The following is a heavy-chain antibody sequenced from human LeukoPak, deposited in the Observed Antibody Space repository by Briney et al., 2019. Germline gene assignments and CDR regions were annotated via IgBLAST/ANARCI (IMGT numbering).Heavy chain of an antibody. J-gene: IGHJ4*02. CDR3: ARGLAARRNFDY. D-gene: IGHD6-6*01. V-gene: IGHV4-31*03. CDR1: GGSISSGGYY. Sequence: SETLSLTCTVSGGSISSGGYYWSWIRQHPGKGLEWIGYIYYSGSTYYNPSLKSRVTISVDTSKNQFSLKLSSVTAADTAAYYCARGLAARRNFDYWGQGTLVTVSS. CDR2: IYYSGST.